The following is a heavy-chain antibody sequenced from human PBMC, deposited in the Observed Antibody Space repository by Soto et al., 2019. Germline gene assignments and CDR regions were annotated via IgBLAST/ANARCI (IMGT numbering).Heavy chain of an antibody. CDR3: AKDRAGYGGNRYYYYYGMDV. Sequence: GGVPRLSCAASGFTFSSYGMHWGRQAPGKGLEWGAVISYDGSNKYYADSVKGRFTISRDNSKNTLYLQMNSLRAEDTAVYYCAKDRAGYGGNRYYYYYGMDVWGQGTTVTVSS. J-gene: IGHJ6*02. CDR2: ISYDGSNK. V-gene: IGHV3-30*18. D-gene: IGHD2-15*01. CDR1: GFTFSSYG.